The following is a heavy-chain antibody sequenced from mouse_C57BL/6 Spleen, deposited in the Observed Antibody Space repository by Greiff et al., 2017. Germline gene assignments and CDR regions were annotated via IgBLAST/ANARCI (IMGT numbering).Heavy chain of an antibody. CDR2: IDPSDSYT. Sequence: VQLQQPGAELVMPGASVKLSCKASGYTFTSYWMHWVKQRPGQGLEWIGEIDPSDSYTNYNKKFKGKATVTVDTSSSTAYMQLSSLTSEDSAFYYCARRRVPYYVDCWGQGTTLTVSS. CDR1: GYTFTSYW. CDR3: ARRRVPYYVDC. V-gene: IGHV1-69*01. D-gene: IGHD2-14*01. J-gene: IGHJ2*01.